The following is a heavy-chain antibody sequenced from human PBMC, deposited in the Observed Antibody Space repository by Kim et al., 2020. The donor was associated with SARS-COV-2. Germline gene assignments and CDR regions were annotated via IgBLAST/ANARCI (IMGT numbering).Heavy chain of an antibody. CDR1: GYSFTTKW. V-gene: IGHV5-51*01. CDR2: IYPGDSDT. J-gene: IGHJ4*02. Sequence: GESLKISCKASGYSFTTKWIAWVRQMPGQGLEWMGVIYPGDSDTLYSPFFQGHVTISVDKSIGTAYLQWSSLKASDTAIYYCARPPYWGQGTLVTVSS. CDR3: ARPPY.